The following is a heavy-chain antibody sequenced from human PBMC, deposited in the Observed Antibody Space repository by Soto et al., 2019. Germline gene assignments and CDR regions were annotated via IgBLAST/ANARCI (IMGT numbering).Heavy chain of an antibody. CDR3: ARDKDRQQLGGNYYYILDV. Sequence: QVQLVQSGAEVKKPGSSVKVSCKASGGTFSTSAISWVRQAPGQGLEWVGGIMPVFPTPDYAQKCQGRVTITADASTTTAYLELTRLRTDDTAVYYCARDKDRQQLGGNYYYILDVWGQGTAITVSS. V-gene: IGHV1-69*12. D-gene: IGHD3-3*02. CDR1: GGTFSTSA. J-gene: IGHJ6*02. CDR2: IMPVFPTP.